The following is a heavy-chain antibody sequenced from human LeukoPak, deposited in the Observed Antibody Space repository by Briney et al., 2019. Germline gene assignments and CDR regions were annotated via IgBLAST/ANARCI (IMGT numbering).Heavy chain of an antibody. CDR3: ASYDSSGYYAA. J-gene: IGHJ4*02. V-gene: IGHV3-30-3*01. Sequence: GGSLRLSYAASGFTFSSYAMHWVRQAPGKGLEWVAVISYDGSNKYYADSVKGRFTISRDNSKNTLYLQMNSLRAEDTAVYYCASYDSSGYYAAWGQGTLVTVSS. CDR2: ISYDGSNK. D-gene: IGHD3-22*01. CDR1: GFTFSSYA.